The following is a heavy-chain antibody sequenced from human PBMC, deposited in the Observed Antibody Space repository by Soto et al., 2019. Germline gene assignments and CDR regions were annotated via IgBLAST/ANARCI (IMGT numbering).Heavy chain of an antibody. CDR2: INAGNGNT. CDR1: GSTFTSYV. D-gene: IGHD6-13*01. V-gene: IGHV1-3*01. Sequence: GASVKVSCKASGSTFTSYVMLWVRQAPGQRLEWMGWINAGNGNTKYSQKFQGRVTITRDTSASTAYMELSSLRSEDTAVYYCARDRPGIAEDNWFDPWGQGTLVTVSS. CDR3: ARDRPGIAEDNWFDP. J-gene: IGHJ5*02.